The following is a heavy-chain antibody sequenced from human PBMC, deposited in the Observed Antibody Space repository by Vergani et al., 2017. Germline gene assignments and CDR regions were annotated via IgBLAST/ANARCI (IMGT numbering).Heavy chain of an antibody. V-gene: IGHV1-18*01. J-gene: IGHJ6*02. CDR2: NSPYIGNT. CDR1: GYPFPSYG. CDR3: AGIDEYYDFWSGYLGGGYGMDV. D-gene: IGHD3-3*01. Sequence: QVQLVQSGAEVKKPGASVKVSCKASGYPFPSYGISWARQAPGQGLEWMGWNSPYIGNTNYAPNLQGRVTMTTDTSTSTANMDLGSLRSDETAVYYCAGIDEYYDFWSGYLGGGYGMDVWGQGTTVTVSS.